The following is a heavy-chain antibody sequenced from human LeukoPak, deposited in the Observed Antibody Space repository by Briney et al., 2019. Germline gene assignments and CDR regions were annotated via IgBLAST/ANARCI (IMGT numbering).Heavy chain of an antibody. D-gene: IGHD3-10*01. CDR2: ISGSGGDI. CDR3: AKDRFGSGSPNWFGP. J-gene: IGHJ5*02. Sequence: PGGSLRLSCAGSGFTFSRYAMSWISQVPGKGLEWVSAISGSGGDIFYTDSVKGRFTISRDNSKNTLYLQMNSLRAGDTAVYYCAKDRFGSGSPNWFGPWGQGTLVTVSS. V-gene: IGHV3-23*01. CDR1: GFTFSRYA.